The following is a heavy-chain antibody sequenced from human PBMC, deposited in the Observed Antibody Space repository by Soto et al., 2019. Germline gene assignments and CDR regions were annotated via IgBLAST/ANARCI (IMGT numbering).Heavy chain of an antibody. J-gene: IGHJ6*02. Sequence: GGSLRLSCAASGFTFSDYYISWIRQAPGKGLEWVSYISSSSSYTNYADSVKGGFTISRDNAKNSLYLQMNSLRAEDTAVYYCASTSSSSGYYYYGMDVWGQGTTVTVSS. CDR2: ISSSSSYT. CDR1: GFTFSDYY. CDR3: ASTSSSSGYYYYGMDV. D-gene: IGHD6-6*01. V-gene: IGHV3-11*06.